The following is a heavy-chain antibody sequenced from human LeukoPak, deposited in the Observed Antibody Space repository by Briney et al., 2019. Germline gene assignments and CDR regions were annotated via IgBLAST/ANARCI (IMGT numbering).Heavy chain of an antibody. D-gene: IGHD5-12*01. CDR1: GYTLTELS. Sequence: ASVKVSCKVSGYTLTELSMHWVRQAPGKGLEWMGGFDPEDGETIYAQKFQGRLTMTRDTSINTAYMELSSLTSEDTAVYYCGSYSGYAQWGQGTLVTVSS. CDR3: GSYSGYAQ. V-gene: IGHV1-24*01. CDR2: FDPEDGET. J-gene: IGHJ4*02.